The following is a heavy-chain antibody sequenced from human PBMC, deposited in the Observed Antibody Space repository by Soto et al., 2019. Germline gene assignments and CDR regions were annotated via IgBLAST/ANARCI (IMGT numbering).Heavy chain of an antibody. D-gene: IGHD2-15*01. CDR1: GGSISSGGYY. CDR3: ARALGYCSGGSCRYFDC. CDR2: IYYSGST. J-gene: IGHJ4*02. Sequence: LSLTCTVSGGSISSGGYYWNWIRQHPGKGLEWIGYIYYSGSTYFNPSLKSRVTISVDTSENQFSLKLSSVTAADTAVYYCARALGYCSGGSCRYFDCWGQGTLVTVSS. V-gene: IGHV4-31*03.